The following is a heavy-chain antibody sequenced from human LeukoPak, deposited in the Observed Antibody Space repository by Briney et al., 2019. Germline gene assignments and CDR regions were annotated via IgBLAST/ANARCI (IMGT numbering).Heavy chain of an antibody. D-gene: IGHD3-3*02. CDR3: AREISRTGAFDI. V-gene: IGHV3-53*05. J-gene: IGHJ3*02. CDR1: GFTVSSNY. CDR2: IYSGGST. Sequence: GGSLRLSCAASGFTVSSNYMRWVRQAPGKGVEWVSVIYSGGSTYYADSVKGRFTISRDNSKNTLYLKMNSLRAEDTAVYYCAREISRTGAFDIWGQGTMVTVSS.